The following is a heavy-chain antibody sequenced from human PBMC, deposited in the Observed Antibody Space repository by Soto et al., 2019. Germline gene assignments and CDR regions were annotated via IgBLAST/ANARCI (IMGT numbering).Heavy chain of an antibody. CDR3: ARELAVWNYVFDY. Sequence: GGSLRLSCAASGFTFSSYSMNWVRQAPGKGLEWVSYISSSSSTIYYADSVKGRFTISRDNAKNSLYLQMNSLRAEDTAVYYCARELAVWNYVFDYWGQGTLVTVSS. D-gene: IGHD1-7*01. CDR2: ISSSSSTI. CDR1: GFTFSSYS. J-gene: IGHJ4*02. V-gene: IGHV3-48*01.